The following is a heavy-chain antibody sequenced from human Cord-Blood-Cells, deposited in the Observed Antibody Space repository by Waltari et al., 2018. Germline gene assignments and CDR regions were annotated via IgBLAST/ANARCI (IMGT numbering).Heavy chain of an antibody. V-gene: IGHV4-31*03. CDR3: ARESPFYCSSTSCYDYYYYYMDV. D-gene: IGHD2-2*01. Sequence: QVQLQESGPGLVKPSQTLSLTCTVSGGSISSGGYYWSWIRQHPGKGLEWIGYIYYSAITYNNPSLKSRVTRAVDPSKNQFSLKLSAVTAADTAVYYCARESPFYCSSTSCYDYYYYYMDVWGKGTTVTVSS. CDR1: GGSISSGGYY. J-gene: IGHJ6*03. CDR2: IYYSAIT.